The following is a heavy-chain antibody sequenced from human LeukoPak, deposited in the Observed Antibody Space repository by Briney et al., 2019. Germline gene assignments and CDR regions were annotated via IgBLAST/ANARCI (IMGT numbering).Heavy chain of an antibody. CDR3: ARGYYYYDSSGYYYYYGMDV. CDR2: MNPNSGNT. V-gene: IGHV1-8*01. Sequence: GASVKVSCTASGYTFTSYDINWVRQATGQGLEWMGWMNPNSGNTGYAQKFQGRVTMNRNPSISTAYMELSSLRSEDTAVYYCARGYYYYDSSGYYYYYGMDVWGQGTTVTVSS. J-gene: IGHJ6*02. CDR1: GYTFTSYD. D-gene: IGHD3-22*01.